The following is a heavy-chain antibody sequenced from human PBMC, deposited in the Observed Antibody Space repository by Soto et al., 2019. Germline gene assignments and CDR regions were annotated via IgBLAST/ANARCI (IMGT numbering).Heavy chain of an antibody. J-gene: IGHJ6*03. CDR2: IKSKTDGGTT. Sequence: GGSLRLSCAASGFTFSNAWMSWVRQAPGKGLEWVGRIKSKTDGGTTDYAAPVKGRFTISRDDSKNTLYLQMNSLKTEDTAVYYCTTDGLKVRFLEWFPSNYYYMDVWGKGTTVTVSS. CDR3: TTDGLKVRFLEWFPSNYYYMDV. CDR1: GFTFSNAW. D-gene: IGHD3-3*01. V-gene: IGHV3-15*01.